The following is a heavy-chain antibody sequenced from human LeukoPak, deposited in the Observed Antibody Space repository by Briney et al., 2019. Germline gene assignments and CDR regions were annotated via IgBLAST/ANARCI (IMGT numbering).Heavy chain of an antibody. J-gene: IGHJ3*02. CDR1: GFTFSSYA. V-gene: IGHV3-23*01. CDR3: AKVVDYYDSSGYYLNAFDI. CDR2: ISGSGGST. Sequence: GGSLRLSCAASGFTFSSYAMSWVRQAPGKGLEWVSAISGSGGSTYYADSVKGRFTISRDNSKNTLYLQMNSLRAGDTAVYYCAKVVDYYDSSGYYLNAFDIWGRGTMVTV. D-gene: IGHD3-22*01.